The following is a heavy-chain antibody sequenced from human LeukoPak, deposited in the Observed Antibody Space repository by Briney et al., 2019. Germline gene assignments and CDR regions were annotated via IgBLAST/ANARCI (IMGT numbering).Heavy chain of an antibody. D-gene: IGHD2-2*01. CDR3: AREGYCGSASCQRAIYYYYGMDV. CDR2: ISVYNGNK. CDR1: GYTFTSYG. V-gene: IGHV1-18*01. J-gene: IGHJ6*02. Sequence: ASVKVSCKASGYTFTSYGISWVRQAPGQGLEWMGWISVYNGNKNYAQKLQGRVSMTTDTSTNTAYMELRSLRPDDTAVYYCAREGYCGSASCQRAIYYYYGMDVWGQGTTVTVSS.